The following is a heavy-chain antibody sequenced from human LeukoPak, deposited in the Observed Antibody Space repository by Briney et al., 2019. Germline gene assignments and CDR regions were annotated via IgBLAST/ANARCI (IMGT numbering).Heavy chain of an antibody. J-gene: IGHJ5*02. Sequence: PSETLSLTCTVSGGSISSYYWSWIRQPPGKGLEWIGRIYTSGSTNYNPSLKSRVTMSVDTSKNQFSLKLSSVTAADTAVYYCAREQWFGELRHNWFDPWGQGTLVTVSS. CDR2: IYTSGST. V-gene: IGHV4-4*07. CDR3: AREQWFGELRHNWFDP. D-gene: IGHD3-10*01. CDR1: GGSISSYY.